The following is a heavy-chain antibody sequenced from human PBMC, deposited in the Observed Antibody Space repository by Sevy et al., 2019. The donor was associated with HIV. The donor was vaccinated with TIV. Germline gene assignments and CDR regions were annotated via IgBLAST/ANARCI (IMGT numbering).Heavy chain of an antibody. J-gene: IGHJ4*02. CDR2: FSFGCGKL. CDR1: GLAFYDFS. V-gene: IGHV3-23*01. Sequence: GGSLRLSCAASGLAFYDFSMSWIRQAPGKGLEWVATFSFGCGKLNYADSVKGRFTISRVNSKNSFYLQMDNLRVEDTALYYCAREGCTRPHDYWGQGTRVTVSS. D-gene: IGHD2-8*01. CDR3: AREGCTRPHDY.